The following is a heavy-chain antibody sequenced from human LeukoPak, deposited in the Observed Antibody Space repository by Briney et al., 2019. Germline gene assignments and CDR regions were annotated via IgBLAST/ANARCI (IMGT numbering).Heavy chain of an antibody. V-gene: IGHV3-30*02. J-gene: IGHJ4*02. Sequence: GGSLRLSCAASGIIFSSYGMHWVRQAPGKGLEWVAFIRYDGTNKYYADSVKGRFTISRDNSKNTLYLQMNSLRAEDTAVYYCVIHPQGIDYWGQGTLVTVSS. CDR1: GIIFSSYG. CDR3: VIHPQGIDY. CDR2: IRYDGTNK.